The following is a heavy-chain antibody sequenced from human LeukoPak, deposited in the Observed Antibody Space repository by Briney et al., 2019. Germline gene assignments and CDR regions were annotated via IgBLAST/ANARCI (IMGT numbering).Heavy chain of an antibody. D-gene: IGHD3-22*01. CDR2: ISWNSGSI. CDR3: AKDKHYYDSSGYYDY. V-gene: IGHV3-9*01. CDR1: GFTFDDYA. J-gene: IGHJ4*02. Sequence: GGSLRLSCAASGFTFDDYARHWVRQAPGKGLEWVSGISWNSGSIGYADSVKGRFTISRDNAKNSLYLQMNSLRAEDTALYYCAKDKHYYDSSGYYDYWGQGTLVTVSS.